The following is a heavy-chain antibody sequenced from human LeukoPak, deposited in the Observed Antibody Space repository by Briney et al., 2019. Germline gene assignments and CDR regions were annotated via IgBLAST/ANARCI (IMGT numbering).Heavy chain of an antibody. CDR1: GYSFTSYW. V-gene: IGHV5-51*01. CDR3: ARQNYHDSSGYLYYFDY. D-gene: IGHD3-22*01. Sequence: GESLKISCNGSGYSFTSYWIGWVRQMPGKGLEWMGVIYPGDSDTRYSPSFQAQLTISADKSISTAYLQWSSLKASDTAMYYCARQNYHDSSGYLYYFDYWGQGTLVTVSS. CDR2: IYPGDSDT. J-gene: IGHJ4*02.